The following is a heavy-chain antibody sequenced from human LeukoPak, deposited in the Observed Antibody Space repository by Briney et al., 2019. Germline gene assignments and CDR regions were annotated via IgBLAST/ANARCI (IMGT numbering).Heavy chain of an antibody. D-gene: IGHD3-10*01. CDR1: GFTFSSYW. J-gene: IGHJ4*02. Sequence: PGGSLRLSCAASGFTFSSYWMSWVRQAPGKRLEWVANIKQDGSEKYYVDSVKGRFTISRDNAKNSLYLQMNSLRAEDTAVYYCARDYYGSGSYYNRGFDYWGQGTLVTVSS. CDR3: ARDYYGSGSYYNRGFDY. CDR2: IKQDGSEK. V-gene: IGHV3-7*03.